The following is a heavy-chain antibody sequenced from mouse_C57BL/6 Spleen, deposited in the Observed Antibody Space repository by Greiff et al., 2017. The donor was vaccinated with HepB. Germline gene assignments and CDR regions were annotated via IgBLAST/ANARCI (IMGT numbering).Heavy chain of an antibody. J-gene: IGHJ4*01. CDR2: IYPSDGST. CDR1: GYTFTSYD. V-gene: IGHV1-85*01. CDR3: ARGGLRRGAMDD. Sequence: VMLVESGPELVKPGASVKLSCKASGYTFTSYDINWVKQRPGQGLEWIGWIYPSDGSTKYNEKFKGKATLTVDTSSSTAYMELNSLTSEDSAVYFCARGGLRRGAMDDWGQGTSVTVSS. D-gene: IGHD2-4*01.